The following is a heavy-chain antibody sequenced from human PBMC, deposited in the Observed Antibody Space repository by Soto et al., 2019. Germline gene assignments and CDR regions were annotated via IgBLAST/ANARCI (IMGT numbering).Heavy chain of an antibody. CDR2: ISSSGSTI. V-gene: IGHV3-48*03. Sequence: PGGSLRLSCAASGFTFSSYEMNWVRQAPGKGLEWVSYISSSGSTIYYADSVKGRFTISRDNAKNSLYLQMNSLRAEDTAVYYCARDQEVPAAYYYYGMDVWGQGTTVTVSS. J-gene: IGHJ6*02. CDR3: ARDQEVPAAYYYYGMDV. D-gene: IGHD2-2*01. CDR1: GFTFSSYE.